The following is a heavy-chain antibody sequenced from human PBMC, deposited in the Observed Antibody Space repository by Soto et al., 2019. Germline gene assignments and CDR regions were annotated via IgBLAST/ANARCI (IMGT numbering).Heavy chain of an antibody. Sequence: ASVKVSCKASGGTFSSYVIIWVRQAPGQGLEWMGGIIPIFGTPNYAQKFQGRVTITADKSTSTAYMELSSLRSGDTAVYYCAAGIQLWSPFDYWGQGTLVTVSS. J-gene: IGHJ4*02. CDR3: AAGIQLWSPFDY. V-gene: IGHV1-69*06. CDR2: IIPIFGTP. CDR1: GGTFSSYV. D-gene: IGHD5-18*01.